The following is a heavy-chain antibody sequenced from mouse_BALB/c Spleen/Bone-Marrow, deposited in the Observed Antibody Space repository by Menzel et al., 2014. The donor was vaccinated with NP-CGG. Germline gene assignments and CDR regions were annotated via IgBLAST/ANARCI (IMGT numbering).Heavy chain of an antibody. CDR2: IFPGDSTT. V-gene: IGHV1-85*01. J-gene: IGHJ1*01. CDR3: VRSRLRDWYFDV. CDR1: GNTFTSYA. Sequence: VQLQQSGVELVKPGASVKLSCKASGNTFTSYAINWARPRPEQGLEWIGWIFPGDSTTKYNEKFKGKATLATDKASSTVHMQLSRLTYEDSAVYFCVRSRLRDWYFDVWGAGTTVTISS. D-gene: IGHD1-2*01.